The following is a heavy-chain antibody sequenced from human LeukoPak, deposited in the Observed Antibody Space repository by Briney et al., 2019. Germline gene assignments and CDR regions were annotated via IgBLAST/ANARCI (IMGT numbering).Heavy chain of an antibody. Sequence: PSETLSLTCTVSGGSISSYYWSWIQQPPGKGLEWIGYIYYSGSTNYNPSLKSRVTISVDTSKNQFSLKLSSVTAADTAVYYCAAGGATMGFGAFDIWGQGTMVTVSS. D-gene: IGHD1-26*01. CDR2: IYYSGST. J-gene: IGHJ3*02. CDR1: GGSISSYY. CDR3: AAGGATMGFGAFDI. V-gene: IGHV4-59*01.